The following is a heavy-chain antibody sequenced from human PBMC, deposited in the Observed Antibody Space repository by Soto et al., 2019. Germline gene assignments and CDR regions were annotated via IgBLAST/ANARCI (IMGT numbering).Heavy chain of an antibody. J-gene: IGHJ4*02. CDR3: AREGYTVTTRFYFDY. CDR1: GFTFSSYG. D-gene: IGHD4-17*01. CDR2: IWYDGSNK. Sequence: QVQLVESGGGVVQPGRSLRLSCAASGFTFSSYGMHWVRQAPGKGLEWVAVIWYDGSNKYYADSVKGRFTISRDNSKNTLYLQMNSLRAEDTAVYYCAREGYTVTTRFYFDYWGQGTLVTVSS. V-gene: IGHV3-33*01.